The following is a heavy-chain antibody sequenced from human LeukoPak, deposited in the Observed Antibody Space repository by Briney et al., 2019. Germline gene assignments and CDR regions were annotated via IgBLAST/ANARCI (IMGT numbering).Heavy chain of an antibody. CDR3: ARGSLYSFDY. CDR1: GFTFSPYS. V-gene: IGHV3-21*01. D-gene: IGHD3-16*02. CDR2: ISSGSSYI. J-gene: IGHJ4*02. Sequence: PGGSLRLSCAASGFTFSPYSMNWVRQAPGKGLEWVSSISSGSSYIYYADSMKGRFTISRDNAKNSLYLQMSSLRAEDTAVYYCARGSLYSFDYWGQGTLVTVSS.